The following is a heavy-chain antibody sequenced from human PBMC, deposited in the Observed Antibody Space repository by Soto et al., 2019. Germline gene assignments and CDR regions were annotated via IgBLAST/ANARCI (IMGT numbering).Heavy chain of an antibody. Sequence: EVQLVESGGGLVQPGGSLRLSCAASGFSFNDYYINWVRQAPGKGLEWVGRTRNKASSYTTDYAAFVKGRFTISRDDSKNLIYLQMNSLKTEDTAVYYCAREGSSSGPDYEYWGQGTLVTVSS. D-gene: IGHD3-22*01. CDR1: GFSFNDYY. CDR3: AREGSSSGPDYEY. CDR2: TRNKASSYTT. J-gene: IGHJ4*02. V-gene: IGHV3-72*01.